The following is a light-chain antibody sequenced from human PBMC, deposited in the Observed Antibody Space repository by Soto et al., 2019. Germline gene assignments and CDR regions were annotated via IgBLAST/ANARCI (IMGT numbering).Light chain of an antibody. Sequence: AIQLTQSPSSLSASVGDRVTITCRASQDIRGALAWYEQKPGNAPKLLIFDVSTLQSGVPSRFGGSGSGTDFTLTISSLQPEDFGTYYCQQFNTYPLTFGQGTRLEIK. CDR2: DVS. CDR1: QDIRGA. CDR3: QQFNTYPLT. J-gene: IGKJ5*01. V-gene: IGKV1-13*02.